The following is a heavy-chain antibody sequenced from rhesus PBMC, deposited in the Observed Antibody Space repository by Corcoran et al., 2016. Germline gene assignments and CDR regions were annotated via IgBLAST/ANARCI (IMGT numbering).Heavy chain of an antibody. J-gene: IGHJ4*01. CDR1: GFTFSYYY. Sequence: EVRLVESGGGLVQPGGSLRLSCAASGFTFSYYYMSWVRQAPGKGPEWVGFMRNKANRGKAAYAVYVKGRCTISRDDSKSMASLQMNSLKTEDTAVYYCARDRGYNIWTGYFDYWGQGVLVTVSS. D-gene: IGHD3-3*01. CDR2: MRNKANRGKA. CDR3: ARDRGYNIWTGYFDY. V-gene: IGHV3-116*02.